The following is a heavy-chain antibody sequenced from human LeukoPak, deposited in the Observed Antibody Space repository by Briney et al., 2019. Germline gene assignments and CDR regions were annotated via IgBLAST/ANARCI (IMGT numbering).Heavy chain of an antibody. V-gene: IGHV4-61*02. CDR2: IYTSGRT. Sequence: SQTLSLTCTVSGGSISSGSYYWSWIRQPAGKGLEWIGRIYTSGRTNYNPSLKSRVTISVDTSKNQFPLKLSSVTAADTAVYYCARVPTYYDFWSGYSNPYYYMDVWGKGTTVTVSS. CDR3: ARVPTYYDFWSGYSNPYYYMDV. CDR1: GGSISSGSYY. D-gene: IGHD3-3*01. J-gene: IGHJ6*03.